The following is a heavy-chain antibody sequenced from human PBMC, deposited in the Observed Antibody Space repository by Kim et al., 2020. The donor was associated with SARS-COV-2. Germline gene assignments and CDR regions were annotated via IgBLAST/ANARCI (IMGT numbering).Heavy chain of an antibody. J-gene: IGHJ4*02. CDR3: ARGYCRGENCLGGY. CDR1: DFIFSEFG. V-gene: IGHV3-33*01. CDR2: IWYDGSNK. Sequence: GGSLRLSCAASDFIFSEFGMHWVRQAPGKGLEWVALIWYDGSNKYYADSVKGRFSISRDNSRNTLYLQMNSLRAEDTAVYYCARGYCRGENCLGGYWGQGTLVTVSS. D-gene: IGHD2-15*01.